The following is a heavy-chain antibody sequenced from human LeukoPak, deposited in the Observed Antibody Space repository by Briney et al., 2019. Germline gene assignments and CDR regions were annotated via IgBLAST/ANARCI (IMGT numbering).Heavy chain of an antibody. CDR2: IKQDGSEK. CDR1: GFTFSTHA. D-gene: IGHD2-15*01. J-gene: IGHJ6*03. V-gene: IGHV3-7*01. Sequence: GGSLRLSCAASGFTFSTHAMGWVRQAPGKGLEWVANIKQDGSEKYYVDSVKGRFTISRDNAKNSLYLQMNSLRAEDTAVYYCARAPYSDYYMDVWGKGTTVTVSS. CDR3: ARAPYSDYYMDV.